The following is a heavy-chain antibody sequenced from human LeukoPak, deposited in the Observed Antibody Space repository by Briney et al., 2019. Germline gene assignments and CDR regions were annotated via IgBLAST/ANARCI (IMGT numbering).Heavy chain of an antibody. D-gene: IGHD7-27*01. J-gene: IGHJ4*02. CDR3: AREDGDPYSPFDY. CDR1: GFTVSRNY. V-gene: IGHV3-53*01. Sequence: GGSLRLSCAVSGFTVSRNYMTWVRQAPGKGLEWVSAIYSGGTTYYTDSVKGRFTISRDNSRNTVYLQMNSLRAEDTAVYYCAREDGDPYSPFDYWGQGTLVTVSS. CDR2: IYSGGTT.